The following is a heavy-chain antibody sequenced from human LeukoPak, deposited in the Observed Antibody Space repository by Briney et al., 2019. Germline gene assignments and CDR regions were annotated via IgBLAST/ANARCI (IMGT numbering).Heavy chain of an antibody. CDR1: GYSFTSYW. D-gene: IGHD2-2*01. Sequence: GESLKISCKGSGYSFTSYWIGWVRQMPGKGLEWMGIIYPGDSDTRYSPSFQGQVTISADKSISTAYLQWSSLKASDTAMYYCARRTGKPQVVPAYYFDYWGQGTLVTVSA. CDR3: ARRTGKPQVVPAYYFDY. J-gene: IGHJ4*02. CDR2: IYPGDSDT. V-gene: IGHV5-51*01.